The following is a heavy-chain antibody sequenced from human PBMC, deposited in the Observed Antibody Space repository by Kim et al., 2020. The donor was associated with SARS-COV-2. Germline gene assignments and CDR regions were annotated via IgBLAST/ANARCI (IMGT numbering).Heavy chain of an antibody. Sequence: FQGRVTITADESTRTAYMELSSLRSEDTAVYYCARDLAERGILDYYGMDVWGQGTTVTVSS. CDR3: ARDLAERGILDYYGMDV. D-gene: IGHD3-16*01. V-gene: IGHV1-69*01. J-gene: IGHJ6*02.